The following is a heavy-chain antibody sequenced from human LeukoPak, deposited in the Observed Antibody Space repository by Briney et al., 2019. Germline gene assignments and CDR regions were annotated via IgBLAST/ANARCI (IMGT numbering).Heavy chain of an antibody. V-gene: IGHV3-7*01. D-gene: IGHD6-13*01. Sequence: GGSLRLSCAASGFTFSSYAMSWVRQAPGKGLEWVANIKQDGSEKYYVDSVKGRFTISRDNSKNTVYLQMDSLRVEDMAVYYCAKDSKITSADYYFDYWGLGTLVTVSS. J-gene: IGHJ4*02. CDR1: GFTFSSYA. CDR3: AKDSKITSADYYFDY. CDR2: IKQDGSEK.